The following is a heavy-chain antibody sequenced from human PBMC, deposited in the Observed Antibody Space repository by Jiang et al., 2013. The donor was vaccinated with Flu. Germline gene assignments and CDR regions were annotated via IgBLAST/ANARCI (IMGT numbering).Heavy chain of an antibody. V-gene: IGHV1-3*04. CDR3: AVTHNPWNWYYLDF. Sequence: SGAEVKKPGASVKVSCKASGYIFTSYPLHWVRQAPGQRLEWMGWINTGSGRAKYSQKFQGRVTISRDTSASTAYMELSSLRFEDTAVYYCAVTHNPWNWYYLDFWGQGTLVAVSS. CDR2: INTGSGRA. J-gene: IGHJ4*02. CDR1: GYIFTSYP. D-gene: IGHD1-1*01.